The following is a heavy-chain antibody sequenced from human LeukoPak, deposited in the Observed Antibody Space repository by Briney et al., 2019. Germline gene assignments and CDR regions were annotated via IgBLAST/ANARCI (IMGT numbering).Heavy chain of an antibody. J-gene: IGHJ5*02. CDR2: IINILGTS. D-gene: IGHD6-13*01. V-gene: IGHV1-69*04. CDR3: ARGTGSSSWYDRRWFDP. Sequence: SVTVSCKASGGTFSSYAISWVRQAPGQGLEWMGRIINILGTSNYPQKFQGRVTIAPDKSTSTDYMELTSLRSDDTAVYYCARGTGSSSWYDRRWFDPWGQGTLVTVSS. CDR1: GGTFSSYA.